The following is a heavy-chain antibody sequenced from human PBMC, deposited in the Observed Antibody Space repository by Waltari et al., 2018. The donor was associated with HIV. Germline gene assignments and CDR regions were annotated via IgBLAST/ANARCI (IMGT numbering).Heavy chain of an antibody. V-gene: IGHV1-46*01. CDR1: GYTFTSYS. CDR3: ARGPVEMATFLY. D-gene: IGHD5-12*01. J-gene: IGHJ4*02. CDR2: INTGGINT. Sequence: QVQLVQSGAEVREPGASVKVSCKASGYTFTSYSIHWVRQAPGQGLEWMGIINTGGINTGDAQKFQGRVTMTRDAPTNTIYMELSSLTSEDTAMYYCARGPVEMATFLYWGQGTLVTVSS.